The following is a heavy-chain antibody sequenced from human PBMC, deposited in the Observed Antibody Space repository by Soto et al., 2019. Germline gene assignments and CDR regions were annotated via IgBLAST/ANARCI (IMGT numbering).Heavy chain of an antibody. CDR3: ARGRPGIWFDP. J-gene: IGHJ5*02. Sequence: PSETLSLTCSVSGGSISSYYWNWIRQPAGKGLEWIGHIYTSGYSISNPSLKSRVTLSVDTSKNQFSLNLRSVTAADTAIYYCARGRPGIWFDPWGQGTLVTVSS. CDR2: IYTSGYS. D-gene: IGHD1-26*01. CDR1: GGSISSYY. V-gene: IGHV4-4*07.